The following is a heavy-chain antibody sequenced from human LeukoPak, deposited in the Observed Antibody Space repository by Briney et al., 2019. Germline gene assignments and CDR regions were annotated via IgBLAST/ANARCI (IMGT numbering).Heavy chain of an antibody. CDR3: ARGGDYDSSGYYPHPFDY. V-gene: IGHV1-69*05. CDR2: IIPIFGTA. CDR1: GGTFSRYA. J-gene: IGHJ4*02. D-gene: IGHD3-22*01. Sequence: GASVKVSCKASGGTFSRYAISWVRQAPGQGLEWMGGIIPIFGTANYAQKFQGRVTITTDESTSTAYMELSSLRSEDTAVYYCARGGDYDSSGYYPHPFDYWGQGTLVTVSS.